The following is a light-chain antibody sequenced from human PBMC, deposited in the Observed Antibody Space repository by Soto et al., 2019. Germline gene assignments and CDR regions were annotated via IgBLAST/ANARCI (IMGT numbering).Light chain of an antibody. CDR3: QKYFSVPFT. J-gene: IGKJ3*01. V-gene: IGKV1-27*01. CDR2: AAS. Sequence: DIQMTQSPSSLSASAGDRVTITCRASQAIRNNLAWYQQRPGEVPKLLIYAASTLHSGVPSRFRGSGSGTGFTLTISSLQPEDAATYYCQKYFSVPFTFGPGTKVDIK. CDR1: QAIRNN.